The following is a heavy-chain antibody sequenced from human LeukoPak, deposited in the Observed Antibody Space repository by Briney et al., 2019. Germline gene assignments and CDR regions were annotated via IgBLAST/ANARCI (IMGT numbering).Heavy chain of an antibody. CDR1: GGSISSGDYY. D-gene: IGHD5-18*01. Sequence: SETLSLTCTVSGGSISSGDYYWSWIRQPPGKGLEWIGYIYYSGSTYYNPSLKSRVTISVDTSKNQFSLRLSSESAADTAVYYCARGAAGYSYGWGQGTLVTVSS. J-gene: IGHJ4*02. CDR2: IYYSGST. V-gene: IGHV4-30-4*02. CDR3: ARGAAGYSYG.